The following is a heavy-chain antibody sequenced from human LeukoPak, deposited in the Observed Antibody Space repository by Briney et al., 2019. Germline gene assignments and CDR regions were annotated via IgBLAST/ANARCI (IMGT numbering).Heavy chain of an antibody. CDR2: ISGGGSST. CDR1: GFTFSRYA. D-gene: IGHD1-26*01. V-gene: IGHV3-23*01. CDR3: AKYSRSHGMDV. J-gene: IGHJ6*02. Sequence: GGSLRLSCAATGFTFSRYAMSGVRQAPGKGLEWVSVISGGGSSTYYADSVKGRFTISRVNSKNTLYLQMNSLRAEDTAVYYCAKYSRSHGMDVWGQGTTVTVSS.